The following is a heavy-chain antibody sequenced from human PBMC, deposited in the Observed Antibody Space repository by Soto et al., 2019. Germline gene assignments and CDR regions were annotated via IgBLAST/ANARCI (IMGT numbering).Heavy chain of an antibody. V-gene: IGHV1-69*01. CDR2: IIPLFGTA. D-gene: IGHD2-15*01. J-gene: IGHJ4*02. CDR3: ARDYGHDCSGGNCYFYF. Sequence: QVQLVQSGAEVKKPGSSVKVSCQASGGTFSRYGINWVRQAPGHGLEWMGGIIPLFGTANYAQKFQGRVTITADESTSTAHMELRSLRSEDTAVYYCARDYGHDCSGGNCYFYFWGQGTLVTVSS. CDR1: GGTFSRYG.